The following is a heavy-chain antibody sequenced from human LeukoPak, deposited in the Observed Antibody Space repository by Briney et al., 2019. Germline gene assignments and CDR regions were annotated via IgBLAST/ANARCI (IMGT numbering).Heavy chain of an antibody. Sequence: ASVKVPCKASGYTFTSYGISWVRQAPGQGLEWMGWISAYNGNTNYAQKLQGGVTMTTDTSTSTAYMELRSLRSDDTAVYYCAKDLITIFGVVITRYGMDVWGQGTTVTVSS. D-gene: IGHD3-3*01. J-gene: IGHJ6*02. CDR3: AKDLITIFGVVITRYGMDV. CDR2: ISAYNGNT. V-gene: IGHV1-18*01. CDR1: GYTFTSYG.